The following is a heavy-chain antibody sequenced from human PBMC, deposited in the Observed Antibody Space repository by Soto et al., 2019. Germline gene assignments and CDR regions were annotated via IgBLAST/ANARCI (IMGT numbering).Heavy chain of an antibody. CDR2: IGSSSSYI. Sequence: GGSLRLSCAASGFTFSSYSMNWVRQAPGKGLEWVSSIGSSSSYIYYADSVKGRFTISRDNAKNSLYLQMNSLRAEDTAVYYCARAQTTVTTEDFDYWGQGTLVTVSS. J-gene: IGHJ4*02. CDR3: ARAQTTVTTEDFDY. D-gene: IGHD4-4*01. V-gene: IGHV3-21*01. CDR1: GFTFSSYS.